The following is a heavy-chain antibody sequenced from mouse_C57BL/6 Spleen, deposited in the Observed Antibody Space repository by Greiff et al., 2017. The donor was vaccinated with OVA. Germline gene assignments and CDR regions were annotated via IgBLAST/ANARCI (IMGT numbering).Heavy chain of an antibody. J-gene: IGHJ2*01. D-gene: IGHD4-1*01. CDR1: GYTFTDYE. CDR3: TRRDWAFDY. Sequence: VQLQQSGAELVRPGASVTLSCKASGYTFTDYEMHWVKQTPVHGLEWIGAIDPETGGTAYNQKFKGKAILTADKSSSTAYMELRSLTSEDSACYYCTRRDWAFDYWGQGTTLTVSS. V-gene: IGHV1-15*01. CDR2: IDPETGGT.